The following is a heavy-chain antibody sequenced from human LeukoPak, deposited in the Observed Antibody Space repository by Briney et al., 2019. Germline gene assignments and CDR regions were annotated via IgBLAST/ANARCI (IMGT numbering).Heavy chain of an antibody. CDR1: GFTVSNNY. Sequence: GGSLRLSCAASGFTVSNNYMNWVRQAPGEGLDWVSLIYSGGSTYYADSVKGRFTISRDNSKNTVYLQMNSLSAEDTAVYYCAREPGITTGGTADDYWGQGTLVTVSS. D-gene: IGHD6-13*01. CDR3: AREPGITTGGTADDY. CDR2: IYSGGST. V-gene: IGHV3-66*01. J-gene: IGHJ4*02.